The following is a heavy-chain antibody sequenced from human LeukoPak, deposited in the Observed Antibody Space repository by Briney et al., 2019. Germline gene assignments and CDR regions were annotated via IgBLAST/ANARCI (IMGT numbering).Heavy chain of an antibody. CDR3: ARDLSAEVATESY. D-gene: IGHD5-24*01. J-gene: IGHJ4*02. CDR2: IIPIFGTA. V-gene: IGHV1-69*05. Sequence: SVKVSCKASGGTFGSYAISWVRQAPGQGLEWMGGIIPIFGTANYAQMFQGRVTITTDESTSTAYMELSSLRSEDTAVYYCARDLSAEVATESYWGQGTLVTVSS. CDR1: GGTFGSYA.